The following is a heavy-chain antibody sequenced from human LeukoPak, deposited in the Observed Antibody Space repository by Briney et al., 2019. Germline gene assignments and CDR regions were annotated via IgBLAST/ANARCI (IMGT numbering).Heavy chain of an antibody. J-gene: IGHJ6*03. CDR2: IKQDGSEK. V-gene: IGHV3-7*01. CDR1: GFTFSSYW. D-gene: IGHD5-18*01. CDR3: AREEHSYGYIRIGYYYYYMDV. Sequence: PGGSLRLSCAASGFTFSSYWMSWVRQAPGKGLEWVANIKQDGSEKYYVSSVKGRFTIYRDNAKNSLYLQMNSLRAEDTAVYYCAREEHSYGYIRIGYYYYYMDVWGKGTTVTVSS.